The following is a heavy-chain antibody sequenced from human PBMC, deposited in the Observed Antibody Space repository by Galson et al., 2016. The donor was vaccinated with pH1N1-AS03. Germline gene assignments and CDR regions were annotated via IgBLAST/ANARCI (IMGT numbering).Heavy chain of an antibody. J-gene: IGHJ6*02. CDR1: GGTFSGFF. D-gene: IGHD3-16*01. Sequence: TLSLTCDVLGGTFSGFFWNWVRQSSGKGLEWIGEVDHSGIITYNPSLRSRLNISLDTSSRQFSLKLTSVTAADTAVYFCARLLGKAFPRLGRNFGMDVWGQGTTVTVSS. CDR2: VDHSGII. V-gene: IGHV4-34*01. CDR3: ARLLGKAFPRLGRNFGMDV.